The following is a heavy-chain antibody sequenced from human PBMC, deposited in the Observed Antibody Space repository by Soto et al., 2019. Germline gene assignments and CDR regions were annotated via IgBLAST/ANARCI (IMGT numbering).Heavy chain of an antibody. CDR2: IIPVFGLV. D-gene: IGHD3-22*01. CDR3: AGGRIVVVGSRAYYGMDV. CDR1: GGTPSNSA. Sequence: QVHLLLQSGAEVKKPGSSVKVSCKASGGTPSNSAISWVRQAPGQGLEWMGGIIPVFGLVKYAQNFQGRAPITADESTNTAYMELSSLRPEDTAVYYCAGGRIVVVGSRAYYGMDVWGQGTTVTVSS. V-gene: IGHV1-69*01. J-gene: IGHJ6*02.